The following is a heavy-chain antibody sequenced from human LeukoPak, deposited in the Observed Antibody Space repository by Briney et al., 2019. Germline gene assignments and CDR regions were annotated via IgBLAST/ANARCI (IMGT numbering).Heavy chain of an antibody. D-gene: IGHD1-26*01. CDR2: INPSGGST. CDR1: GYTFTSYY. Sequence: ASVKVSCKASGYTFTSYYMHWVRQAPGQGLEWMGIINPSGGSTSYAQKFQGRVTMTRDTSTSTVYMELGSLRSEDTAVYYCARDIIVVGATYGPDYWGQGTLVTVSS. V-gene: IGHV1-46*01. CDR3: ARDIIVVGATYGPDY. J-gene: IGHJ4*02.